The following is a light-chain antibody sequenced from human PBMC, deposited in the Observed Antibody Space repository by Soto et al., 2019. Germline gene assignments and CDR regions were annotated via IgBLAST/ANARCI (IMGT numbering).Light chain of an antibody. Sequence: QAVVTQPAFVSGSPGQSITISCTGTYSDVGSYNYVSWFQQHPGKAPQLIIYEVSNRPLGISNRFSASKSGNTASLTISGLQAEDEADYYCGSYTDSDSPWVFGGGTKLTVL. V-gene: IGLV2-14*01. J-gene: IGLJ3*02. CDR1: YSDVGSYNY. CDR3: GSYTDSDSPWV. CDR2: EVS.